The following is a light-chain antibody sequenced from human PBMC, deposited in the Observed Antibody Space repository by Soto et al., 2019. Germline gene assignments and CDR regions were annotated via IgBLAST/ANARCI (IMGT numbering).Light chain of an antibody. CDR1: QSISRH. J-gene: IGKJ2*01. CDR2: AAS. V-gene: IGKV1-39*01. Sequence: DMQMTQSPSSLSASVGDRVTITCRASQSISRHLTWFQQKPGKAPKLLIYAASSLQSGGPSRFSGRGYGTEFTLSNSSLQPEDSATYYCQQTSIAPLTCGQGTKLEIK. CDR3: QQTSIAPLT.